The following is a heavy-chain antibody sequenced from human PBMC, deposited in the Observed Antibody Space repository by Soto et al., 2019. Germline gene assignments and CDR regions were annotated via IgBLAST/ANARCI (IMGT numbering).Heavy chain of an antibody. D-gene: IGHD6-19*01. CDR1: GFTFSSYG. V-gene: IGHV3-30*18. J-gene: IGHJ6*02. CDR3: AKEVLYSSGWYPIDYYYGMDV. Sequence: PAGSLRLSCAASGFTFSSYGMHWVRQAPGKGLEWVAVISYDGSNKYYADSVKGRFTISRDNSKNTLYLQMNSLRAEDTAVYYCAKEVLYSSGWYPIDYYYGMDVWGQGTTVTVSS. CDR2: ISYDGSNK.